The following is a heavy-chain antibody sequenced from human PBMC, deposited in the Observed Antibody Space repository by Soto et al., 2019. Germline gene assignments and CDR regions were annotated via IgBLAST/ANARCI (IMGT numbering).Heavy chain of an antibody. Sequence: SETLSLTCTFSVGSISTYYWSWIRHPPGGTLEWIGYIYASGATTYNPSLESRVTMSVDMPNNEFSLELTSLTAADTAVYYCARSHSFDGSIYNYYFDFWGQGTQVTSPQ. V-gene: IGHV4-59*01. CDR1: VGSISTYY. CDR2: IYASGAT. CDR3: ARSHSFDGSIYNYYFDF. J-gene: IGHJ4*02. D-gene: IGHD1-20*01.